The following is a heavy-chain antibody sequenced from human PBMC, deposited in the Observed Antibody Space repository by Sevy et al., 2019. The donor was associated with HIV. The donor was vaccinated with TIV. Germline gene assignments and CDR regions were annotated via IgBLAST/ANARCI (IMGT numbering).Heavy chain of an antibody. V-gene: IGHV4-59*08. CDR2: IYYNGYI. J-gene: IGHJ4*02. CDR3: AGENAWGRGYS. D-gene: IGHD1-26*01. Sequence: SETLSLTCTVSGVSITSLYWNWIRQPPGKGLEWIANIYYNGYINYNPSLQSRVTFSLDTSKNQFSLRLSSVTAADTAMYYCAGENAWGRGYSWGQGTLVTVSS. CDR1: GVSITSLY.